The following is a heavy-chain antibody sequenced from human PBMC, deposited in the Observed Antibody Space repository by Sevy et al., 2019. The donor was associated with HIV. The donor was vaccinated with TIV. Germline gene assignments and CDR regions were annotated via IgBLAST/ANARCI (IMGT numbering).Heavy chain of an antibody. D-gene: IGHD1-7*01. J-gene: IGHJ4*02. Sequence: GGSLRLSCTSSGFTFGNYAISWFRQAPGKGLQWVGFIRSEPYGGTADYAASVKGRFTISRDNSKSIAYLQMNSLKTEDTAVYYCTREVRNYGLDYWGQGTLVTVSS. V-gene: IGHV3-49*03. CDR2: IRSEPYGGTA. CDR3: TREVRNYGLDY. CDR1: GFTFGNYA.